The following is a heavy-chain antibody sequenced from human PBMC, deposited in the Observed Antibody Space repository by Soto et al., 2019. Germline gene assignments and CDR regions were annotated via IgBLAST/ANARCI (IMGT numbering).Heavy chain of an antibody. Sequence: EVQLVESGGGLVQPGGSLRLSCAASGFTVSSNYMSWVRQAPGKGLEWVSVIYGGGSTYYADSVKGRFTISRHNSKNTLYLQMNSLRAEDTAVYYCARSASQYYDPHFDYWGQGTLVTVSS. V-gene: IGHV3-53*04. CDR1: GFTVSSNY. CDR3: ARSASQYYDPHFDY. CDR2: IYGGGST. J-gene: IGHJ4*02. D-gene: IGHD3-3*01.